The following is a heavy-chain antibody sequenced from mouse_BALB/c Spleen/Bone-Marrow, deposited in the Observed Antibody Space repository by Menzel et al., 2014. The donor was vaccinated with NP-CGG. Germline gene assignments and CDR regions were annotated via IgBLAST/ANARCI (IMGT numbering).Heavy chain of an antibody. J-gene: IGHJ4*01. CDR3: TRSGNAMDY. CDR1: DYTFTSYW. D-gene: IGHD1-1*02. V-gene: IGHV1-5*01. Sequence: VQLQQSGTVLARPGASVKMSCKASDYTFTSYWMHWVKQGPGQGLEWIGAIYPGISDTSYNQKFKGKAKLTAVTSTAYMELSSLTNEDSAVYYCTRSGNAMDYWGQGTSVTVSS. CDR2: IYPGISDT.